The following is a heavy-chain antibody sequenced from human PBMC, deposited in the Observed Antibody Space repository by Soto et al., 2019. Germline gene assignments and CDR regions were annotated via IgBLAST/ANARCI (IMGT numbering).Heavy chain of an antibody. V-gene: IGHV4-59*01. D-gene: IGHD5-12*01. CDR1: GGSISSYY. J-gene: IGHJ4*02. CDR2: IYYSGRT. CDR3: AKDSRYSGYDFLDY. Sequence: SETLSLTCSVSGGSISSYYWHCIRQPPGKGLDWIGYIYYSGRTNYNPSLKSRVTISVDTSKNKISLKVSSVTAADTAVYYCAKDSRYSGYDFLDYWGQGTLVTVSS.